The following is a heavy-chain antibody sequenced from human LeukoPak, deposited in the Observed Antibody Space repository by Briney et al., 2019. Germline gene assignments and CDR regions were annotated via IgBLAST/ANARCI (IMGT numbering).Heavy chain of an antibody. CDR1: GFTFSSYA. Sequence: GGSLRLSCAASGFTFSSYAMSWVRQAPGKGLEWVSVIYSGGSTYYADSVKGRFTISRDNSKNTLYLQMNSLRAEGTAVYYCASGYSSGWLDYWGQGTLVTVSS. D-gene: IGHD6-19*01. CDR2: IYSGGST. V-gene: IGHV3-66*01. CDR3: ASGYSSGWLDY. J-gene: IGHJ4*02.